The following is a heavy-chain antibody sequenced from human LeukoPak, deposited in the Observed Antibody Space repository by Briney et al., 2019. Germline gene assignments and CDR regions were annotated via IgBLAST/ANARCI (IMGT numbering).Heavy chain of an antibody. J-gene: IGHJ3*02. CDR2: VSGSGGVT. CDR1: GFTFSKYA. Sequence: GGSLRLSCGASGFTFSKYAMSWVRQAPGKGLEWVSGVSGSGGVTYYADSVKGRFTISRDNSKNTLHLQMNSLRAEDTAVYYCARDPVDRSGLDAFETWGQGTKVTVS. D-gene: IGHD3-22*01. V-gene: IGHV3-23*01. CDR3: ARDPVDRSGLDAFET.